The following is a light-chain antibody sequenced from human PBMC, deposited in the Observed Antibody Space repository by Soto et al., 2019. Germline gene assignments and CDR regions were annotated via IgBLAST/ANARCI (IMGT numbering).Light chain of an antibody. CDR3: QQYDKWPPSNT. CDR2: GAS. Sequence: EIEMTQSPATLPVSPGERATLSCRASQSVSSNLAWYQQKPGQAPRLLIYGASTRATGIPARFSGSGSGTEFTLTISSLQSEDFAVYYCQQYDKWPPSNTFGQGTKLEIK. V-gene: IGKV3-15*01. CDR1: QSVSSN. J-gene: IGKJ2*01.